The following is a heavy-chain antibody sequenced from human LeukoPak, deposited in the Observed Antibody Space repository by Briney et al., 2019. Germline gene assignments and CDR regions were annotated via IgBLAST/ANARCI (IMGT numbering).Heavy chain of an antibody. D-gene: IGHD6-13*01. CDR3: ARDHSSSSWYFDY. CDR2: IYTSGST. CDR1: GGSISNYY. Sequence: PSVTLSLTCTVSGGSISNYYWSWIRQPAGKGLEWIGRIYTSGSTNYNPSLKSRVTMSVDTSKNQFSLKLSSVTAADTAVYYCARDHSSSSWYFDYWGQGTLVTVSS. V-gene: IGHV4-4*07. J-gene: IGHJ4*02.